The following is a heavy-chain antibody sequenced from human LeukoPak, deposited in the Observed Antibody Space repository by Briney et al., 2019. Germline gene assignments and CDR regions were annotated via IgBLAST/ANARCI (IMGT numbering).Heavy chain of an antibody. CDR1: GFTFSSYW. V-gene: IGHV3-7*01. J-gene: IGHJ6*03. CDR2: IKQDGSEK. Sequence: GGSLRLSCAASGFTFSSYWMSWVRQAPGKGLEWVANIKQDGSEKYYVDSVKGRFTISRDNAKNSLYLQMNSLRAEDTAVYYCARQNYDSSTYSLPDYYLDVWGKGTTVTISS. CDR3: ARQNYDSSTYSLPDYYLDV. D-gene: IGHD3-22*01.